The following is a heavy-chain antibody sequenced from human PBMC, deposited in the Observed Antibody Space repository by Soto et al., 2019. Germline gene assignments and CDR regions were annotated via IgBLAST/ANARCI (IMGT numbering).Heavy chain of an antibody. D-gene: IGHD1-26*01. Sequence: ASVKVSCKASGYTFTGYYMHWVRQAPGQGLEWMGWINPNSGGTNYAQKFQGWVTMKRDTSISKAYMELSRVRSDDKDVYYCERDPIGHYYYGMDVWGQGTTVTVSS. CDR1: GYTFTGYY. CDR3: ERDPIGHYYYGMDV. V-gene: IGHV1-2*04. J-gene: IGHJ6*02. CDR2: INPNSGGT.